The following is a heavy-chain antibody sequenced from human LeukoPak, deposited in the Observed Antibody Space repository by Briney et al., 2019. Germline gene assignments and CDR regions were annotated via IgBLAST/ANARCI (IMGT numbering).Heavy chain of an antibody. J-gene: IGHJ4*02. D-gene: IGHD6-6*01. V-gene: IGHV4-61*01. CDR2: IYDSGST. CDR3: ARSIYTTSSHPYFFDY. Sequence: SETLSLTCTVSGGSVSSGSYYWSWIRQPPGKGLEWIGYIYDSGSTNYNPSLKSRVTISVDTSKNQFSLKLTSVTAADTAVYYCARSIYTTSSHPYFFDYWGQGTLVTVSS. CDR1: GGSVSSGSYY.